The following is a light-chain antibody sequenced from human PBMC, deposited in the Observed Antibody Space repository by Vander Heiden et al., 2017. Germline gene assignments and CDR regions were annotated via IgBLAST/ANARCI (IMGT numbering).Light chain of an antibody. CDR2: LGS. CDR3: MQALQTPVT. CDR1: QSLLHSTGYNY. J-gene: IGKJ5*01. V-gene: IGKV2-28*01. Sequence: IVMIQSPLSLSVTPGEPAAISCRSSQSLLHSTGYNYLAWYLQKPGQSPQLLIYLGSNRASGVPDRFSGSGSGTDFTLKISRVEAEDVGVYYCMQALQTPVTFGQGTRLEIK.